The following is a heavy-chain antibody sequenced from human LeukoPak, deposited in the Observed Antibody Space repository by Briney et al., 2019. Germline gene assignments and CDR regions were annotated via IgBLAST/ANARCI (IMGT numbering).Heavy chain of an antibody. D-gene: IGHD6-13*01. CDR1: GYTFTSYY. V-gene: IGHV1-46*01. J-gene: IGHJ4*02. CDR3: ARFSSIAAAFDY. CDR2: INPSGGST. Sequence: GASVKVSCKASGYTFTSYYMHWVRQAPGQGLEWMGIINPSGGSTSYAQKFQGRVTMTRDMSTSTVYMELSSLRSEDTAVYYCARFSSIAAAFDYWGLGTLVTVSS.